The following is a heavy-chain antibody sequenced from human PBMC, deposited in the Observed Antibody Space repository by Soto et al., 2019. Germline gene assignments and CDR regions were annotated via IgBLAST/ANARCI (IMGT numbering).Heavy chain of an antibody. Sequence: ASVKVSCKAAGYTFTGYYMHWVRQAPGQGLEWMGWINPNSGGTNYAQKFQGWVTMTRDTSISTAYMELSRLRSDDTAVYYCTRDSYSNYDGRIYYYYGMDVWGQGTTVTVSS. CDR1: GYTFTGYY. V-gene: IGHV1-2*04. J-gene: IGHJ6*02. CDR3: TRDSYSNYDGRIYYYYGMDV. CDR2: INPNSGGT. D-gene: IGHD4-4*01.